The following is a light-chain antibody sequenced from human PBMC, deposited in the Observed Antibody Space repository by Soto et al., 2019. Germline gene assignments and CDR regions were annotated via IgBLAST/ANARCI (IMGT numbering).Light chain of an antibody. V-gene: IGLV2-8*01. CDR3: SSYAGSNNVV. J-gene: IGLJ2*01. CDR2: EVN. CDR1: SSDVGAYAY. Sequence: QSALTQPPSASGSPGQSVTISCTGTSSDVGAYAYVSWYQQHPGKAPKLMIYEVNKRPSGVPDRFSGSKSGNMASLTVSGLQAEDEAEYYCSSYAGSNNVVSGAGTKLTVL.